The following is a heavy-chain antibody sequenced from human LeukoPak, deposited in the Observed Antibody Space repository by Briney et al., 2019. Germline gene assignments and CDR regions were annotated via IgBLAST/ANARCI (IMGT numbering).Heavy chain of an antibody. J-gene: IGHJ6*02. CDR3: ARGVGKPWDYDYGMDV. Sequence: GASVKVSCKASGYTFTSYGISWVRQAPGQGLEWMGWMNPNSGNTGYAQKFQGRVTMTRNTSISTAYMELSSLRSEDTAVYYCARGVGKPWDYDYGMDVWGQGTTVTVSS. CDR2: MNPNSGNT. D-gene: IGHD1-14*01. V-gene: IGHV1-8*02. CDR1: GYTFTSYG.